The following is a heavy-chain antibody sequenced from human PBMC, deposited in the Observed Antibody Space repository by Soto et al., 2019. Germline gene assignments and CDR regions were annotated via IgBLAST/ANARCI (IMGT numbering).Heavy chain of an antibody. Sequence: QVQLEQSGAEVKKPGSSVKVSCKPSGGNFGIYAITWVRQAPGQGLRWVGGIIPTVGTTHYAQKFEGRVSSTADESTGTVYMELSRLTSDDTAIYYCTRDVGEPFDNYDMDVWGQGTTVTVSS. V-gene: IGHV1-69*01. D-gene: IGHD2-15*01. CDR3: TRDVGEPFDNYDMDV. CDR1: GGNFGIYA. CDR2: IIPTVGTT. J-gene: IGHJ6*02.